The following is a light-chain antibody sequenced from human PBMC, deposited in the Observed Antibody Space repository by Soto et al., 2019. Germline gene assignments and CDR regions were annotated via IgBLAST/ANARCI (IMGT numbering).Light chain of an antibody. CDR2: GAS. CDR3: QQYDNWPPFT. CDR1: QSVSSN. J-gene: IGKJ5*01. V-gene: IGKV3-15*01. Sequence: ENVLTQSPGTLSVSPGERATLSCRASQSVSSNLSWYQQKPGQAPRLLIYGASTRATGIPARFSGSGSGTQFILTISSLQSEDFAVYYCQQYDNWPPFTFGQGTRLEIK.